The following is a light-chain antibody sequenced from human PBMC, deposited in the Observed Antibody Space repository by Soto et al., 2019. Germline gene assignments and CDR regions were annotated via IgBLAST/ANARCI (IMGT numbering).Light chain of an antibody. V-gene: IGKV1-8*01. CDR1: QGISSY. Sequence: SLSASTGDRVTITCRASQGISSYLAWYQQKPGKAPKLLIYAASTLQSGVPSRFSGSGSGTDFTLTISCLQSEGFATYYCQQYYSYPPTFGQGTKV. J-gene: IGKJ1*01. CDR3: QQYYSYPPT. CDR2: AAS.